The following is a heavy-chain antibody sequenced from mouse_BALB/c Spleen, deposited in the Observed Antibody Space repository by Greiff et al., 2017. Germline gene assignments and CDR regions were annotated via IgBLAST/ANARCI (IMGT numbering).Heavy chain of an antibody. CDR3: ARYGYDDAMDY. CDR1: GFNIKDTY. CDR2: IDPANGNT. Sequence: VQLKQSGAELVKPGASVKLSCTASGFNIKDTYMHWVKQRPEQGLEWIGRIDPANGNTKYDPKFQGKATITADTSSNTAYLQLSSLTSEDTAVYYCARYGYDDAMDYWGQGTSVTVSS. D-gene: IGHD2-2*01. V-gene: IGHV14-3*02. J-gene: IGHJ4*01.